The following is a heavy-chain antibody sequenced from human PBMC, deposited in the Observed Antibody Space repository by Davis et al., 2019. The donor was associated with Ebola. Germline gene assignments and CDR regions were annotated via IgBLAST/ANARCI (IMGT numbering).Heavy chain of an antibody. J-gene: IGHJ4*02. CDR2: IIPIFGTA. CDR3: ARDDRIAVAGTKGAFDY. V-gene: IGHV1-69*06. CDR1: GGTFSSYA. D-gene: IGHD6-19*01. Sequence: SVKVSCKASGGTFSSYAISWVRQAPGQGLEWMGGIIPIFGTANYAQKFQGRVTITADKSTSTAYMELSSLRSEDTAVYYCARDDRIAVAGTKGAFDYWGQGTLVTVSS.